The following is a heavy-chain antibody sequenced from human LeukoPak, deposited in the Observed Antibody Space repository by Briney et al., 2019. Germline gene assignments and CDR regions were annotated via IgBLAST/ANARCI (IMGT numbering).Heavy chain of an antibody. CDR3: AKNFSMMVF. D-gene: IGHD3/OR15-3a*01. CDR2: IRGYDGYT. J-gene: IGHJ4*02. V-gene: IGHV3-23*01. CDR1: GFVFREND. Sequence: GGSLRLSCAASGFVFRENDMNWVRQAPGKGLEWVSGIRGYDGYTDYADSVRGRFTVSRDNTRDTLFLEMNNLRIEDTAIYYCAKNFSMMVFWGPGTQVTVSS.